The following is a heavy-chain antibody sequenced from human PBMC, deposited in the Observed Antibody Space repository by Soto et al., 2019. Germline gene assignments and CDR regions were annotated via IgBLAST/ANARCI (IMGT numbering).Heavy chain of an antibody. V-gene: IGHV1-2*04. D-gene: IGHD6-13*01. J-gene: IGHJ6*02. CDR3: ARGAITGSSSSWYPGGGCYYYGMDV. Sequence: ASVKVSCKASGYTFTGYYMHWVRQAPGQGLEWMGWINPNSGGTNYAQKFQGWVTMTRDTSISTAYMELSRLRSDDTAVYYVARGAITGSSSSWYPGGGCYYYGMDVWGQGTTVTVSS. CDR1: GYTFTGYY. CDR2: INPNSGGT.